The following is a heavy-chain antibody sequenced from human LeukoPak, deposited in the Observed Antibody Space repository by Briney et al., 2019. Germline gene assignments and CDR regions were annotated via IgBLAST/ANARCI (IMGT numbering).Heavy chain of an antibody. CDR1: GFTFSSYS. Sequence: PGGSLRLSCVASGFTFSSYSMHWVRQAPGKGLEWVSHIHPDGSFTTYADSVKGRFFISRDNSKNTLYLQMTNLRVEDTAVYLCARDRDWLLYDYWGQGTLVTVSS. D-gene: IGHD3/OR15-3a*01. CDR2: IHPDGSFT. CDR3: ARDRDWLLYDY. J-gene: IGHJ4*02. V-gene: IGHV3-74*03.